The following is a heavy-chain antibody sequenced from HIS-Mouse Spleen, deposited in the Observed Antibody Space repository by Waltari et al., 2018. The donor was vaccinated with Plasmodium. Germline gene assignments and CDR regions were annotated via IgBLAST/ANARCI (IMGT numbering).Heavy chain of an antibody. V-gene: IGHV3-66*01. Sequence: EVQLVESGGGLVQPGGSLRLSCAASGFTVSSNYMSWVRQAPGKGVEWVSVIYSGGSTYDADCGKGRFTISRDNSKNTRYLQMNSLRAEDTAVYYCATPRVGGSYFDYWGQGTLVTVSS. D-gene: IGHD1-26*01. CDR3: ATPRVGGSYFDY. CDR2: IYSGGST. J-gene: IGHJ4*02. CDR1: GFTVSSNY.